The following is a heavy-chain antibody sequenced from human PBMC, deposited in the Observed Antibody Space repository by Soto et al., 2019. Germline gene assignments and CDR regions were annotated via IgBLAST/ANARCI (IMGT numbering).Heavy chain of an antibody. CDR1: GGSISSYY. D-gene: IGHD3-10*01. Sequence: PSKTLSLTCTASGGSISSYYCSWIRQPPGKGLEWIGYIYYSGSTNYNPSLKSRVTISVDTSKNQFSLKLSSVTAADTAVYSCAREKLLRFGALSYYYGMGVCRELTTFT. CDR2: IYYSGST. J-gene: IGHJ6*02. CDR3: AREKLLRFGALSYYYGMGV. V-gene: IGHV4-59*01.